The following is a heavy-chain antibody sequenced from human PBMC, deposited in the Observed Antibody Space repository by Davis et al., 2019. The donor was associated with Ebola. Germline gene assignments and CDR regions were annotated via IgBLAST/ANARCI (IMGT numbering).Heavy chain of an antibody. CDR2: IIPILGIA. CDR3: ARDLYYYGSGSPPGY. D-gene: IGHD3-10*01. J-gene: IGHJ4*02. Sequence: AASVKVSCKASGGTFSSYAISWVRQAPGQGLEWMGRIIPILGIANYAQKFQGRVTITADKSTSTAYMELSSLRSDDTAVYYCARDLYYYGSGSPPGYWGQGTLVTVSS. V-gene: IGHV1-69*04. CDR1: GGTFSSYA.